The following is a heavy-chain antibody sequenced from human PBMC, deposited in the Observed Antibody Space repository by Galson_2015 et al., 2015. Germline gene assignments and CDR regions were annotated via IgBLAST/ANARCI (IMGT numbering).Heavy chain of an antibody. Sequence: SLRLSCAASGFTFSSYAMHWVRQAPGKGLEWVAVISYDGSNKFYAGSVKGRFTISRDNSKNTLYLQMNSLRPEDTAVYYCARVGGDIAARTWGYFDYWGQGTLVTVSS. CDR2: ISYDGSNK. CDR1: GFTFSSYA. D-gene: IGHD6-6*01. J-gene: IGHJ4*02. V-gene: IGHV3-30-3*01. CDR3: ARVGGDIAARTWGYFDY.